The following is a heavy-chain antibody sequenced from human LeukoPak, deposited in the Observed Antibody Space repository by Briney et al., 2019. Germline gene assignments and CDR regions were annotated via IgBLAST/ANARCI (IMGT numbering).Heavy chain of an antibody. J-gene: IGHJ4*02. CDR2: IYYSGST. CDR1: GGSISSYY. D-gene: IGHD3-22*01. Sequence: SETLSLTCTVSGGSISSYYWSWIRQPPGKGLEWIGYIYYSGSTNYNPSLKSRVTISVDTSKNQFPLKLSSVTAADTAVYYCARLAYRGPAVVDFDYWGQGTLVTVSS. V-gene: IGHV4-59*08. CDR3: ARLAYRGPAVVDFDY.